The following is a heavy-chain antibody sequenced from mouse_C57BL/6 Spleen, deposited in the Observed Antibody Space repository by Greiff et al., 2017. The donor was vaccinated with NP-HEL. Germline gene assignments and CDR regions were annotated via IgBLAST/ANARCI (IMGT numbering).Heavy chain of an antibody. D-gene: IGHD4-1*01. CDR1: GYSITSGYY. Sequence: EVQRVESGPGLVKPSQSLSLTCSVTGYSITSGYYWNWIRQFPGNKLEWMGYISYDGSNNYNPSLKNRISITRDTSKNQFFLKLNSVTTEDTATYYCARLTGTVFDYWGQGTTLTVSS. CDR2: ISYDGSN. CDR3: ARLTGTVFDY. V-gene: IGHV3-6*01. J-gene: IGHJ2*01.